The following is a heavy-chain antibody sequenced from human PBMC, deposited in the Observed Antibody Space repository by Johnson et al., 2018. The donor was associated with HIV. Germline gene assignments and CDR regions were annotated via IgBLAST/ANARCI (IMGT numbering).Heavy chain of an antibody. CDR2: ISGSAGST. J-gene: IGHJ3*02. D-gene: IGHD1-1*01. Sequence: VLLVESGGGVVRPGGSLRLSCAASGFTFDAYGMRWVRQVPGKGLEWVSAISGSAGSTYCADSVKGRFTISRDNSKNTLYLQMDSLRAEDTAVYYCASRYTVDAFDIWGQGTMVTVSS. CDR3: ASRYTVDAFDI. V-gene: IGHV3-23*04. CDR1: GFTFDAYG.